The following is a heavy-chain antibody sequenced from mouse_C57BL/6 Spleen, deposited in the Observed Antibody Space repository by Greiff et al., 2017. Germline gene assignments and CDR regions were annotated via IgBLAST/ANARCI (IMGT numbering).Heavy chain of an antibody. J-gene: IGHJ4*01. V-gene: IGHV5-16*01. CDR3: ARDPGGTLYAMDY. CDR2: INYDGSST. Sequence: EVKLVESEGGLVQPGSSMKLSCTASGFTFSDYYMAWVRQVPEKGLEWVANINYDGSSTYYLDSLKSRFIISRDNAKNILYLQMSSLKSEDTATYYCARDPGGTLYAMDYWGQGTSVTVSS. CDR1: GFTFSDYY.